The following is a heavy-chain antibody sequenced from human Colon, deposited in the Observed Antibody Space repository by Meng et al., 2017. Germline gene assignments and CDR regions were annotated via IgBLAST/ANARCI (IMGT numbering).Heavy chain of an antibody. CDR2: ISTNTGTP. CDR1: GYTFSTYT. Sequence: VQLVQSGSEMKKPGXSVKVSCKASGYTFSTYTINWVRQAHGRGLEWMGWISTNTGTPTYTQGFTGRFVFSLDTSVSTAYLQISSLKAEDTAVYYCARGGNFDPWGQGTLVTVSS. CDR3: ARGGNFDP. J-gene: IGHJ5*02. V-gene: IGHV7-4-1*02. D-gene: IGHD2/OR15-2a*01.